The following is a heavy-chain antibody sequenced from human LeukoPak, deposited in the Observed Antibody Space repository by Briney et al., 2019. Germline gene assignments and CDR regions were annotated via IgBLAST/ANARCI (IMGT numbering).Heavy chain of an antibody. D-gene: IGHD2-15*01. CDR1: GFTFSSYW. CDR2: IKQDGSEK. V-gene: IGHV3-7*01. Sequence: GGSLRLSCAASGFTFSSYWMSWVRQAPGKGLEWVANIKQDGSEKYYVDSVKGRFTISRDNAKNSPYLQMNSLRAEDTAVYYCARVSRDIVVVVAATEQHFDYWGQGTLVTVSS. CDR3: ARVSRDIVVVVAATEQHFDY. J-gene: IGHJ4*02.